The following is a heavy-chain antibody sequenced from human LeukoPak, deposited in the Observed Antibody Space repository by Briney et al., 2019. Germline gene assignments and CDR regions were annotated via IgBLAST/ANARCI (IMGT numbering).Heavy chain of an antibody. Sequence: ASVKVSCKASGYTFTSYYMHWVRQAPGQGLEWMGIINPSGGSTSYAQKFQGRVTMTRDTSTSTVYMELSSLRSEDTAVYYCARDLAYSSSRHDRSYYYYYYYMDVWGKGTTVTVSS. V-gene: IGHV1-46*01. J-gene: IGHJ6*03. CDR3: ARDLAYSSSRHDRSYYYYYYYMDV. CDR1: GYTFTSYY. D-gene: IGHD6-13*01. CDR2: INPSGGST.